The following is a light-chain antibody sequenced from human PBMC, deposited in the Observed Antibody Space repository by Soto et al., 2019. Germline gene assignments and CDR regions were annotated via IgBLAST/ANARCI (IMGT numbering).Light chain of an antibody. V-gene: IGKV1-5*03. J-gene: IGKJ1*01. CDR2: KAS. CDR1: QTISSW. CDR3: QHYNSYPET. Sequence: DIPMTQSPSTLSGSVGDRATLTCRASQTISSWLAWYQKKPGKAPKILIYKASTLKSGVPSRFSGSGSGTEFNLTISRLQTDDVATYYCQHYNSYPETFGQGTKVDIK.